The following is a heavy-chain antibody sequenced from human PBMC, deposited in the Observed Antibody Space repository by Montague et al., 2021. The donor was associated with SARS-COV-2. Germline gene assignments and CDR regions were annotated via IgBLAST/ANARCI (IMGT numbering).Heavy chain of an antibody. J-gene: IGHJ5*02. D-gene: IGHD3-3*01. CDR1: AGSISTNSYY. V-gene: IGHV4-39*02. CDR2: ISYSGST. CDR3: ARLWDFSGPVSYQNSWFDP. Sequence: SETLSLTCTVSAGSISTNSYYWAWIRQPPGKGLEWIGSISYSGSTYFNPSLESRLTMSVDTSKNHFSLKLSSVTAADTAVYYCARLWDFSGPVSYQNSWFDPWGQGTRVTVSS.